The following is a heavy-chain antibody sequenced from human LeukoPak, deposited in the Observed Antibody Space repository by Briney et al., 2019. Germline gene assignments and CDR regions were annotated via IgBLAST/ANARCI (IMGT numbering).Heavy chain of an antibody. Sequence: SETLSLTCTVSGSISGYYWSWIRQPPGKGLEWVGYIYTSGSTNYNPSLESRVTISVDTSKNQFSLDLSSVTAADTAVYYCARQKCTSTSCLTKNAFDIWGQGTMVTVSS. CDR2: IYTSGST. CDR1: GSISGYY. D-gene: IGHD2-2*01. CDR3: ARQKCTSTSCLTKNAFDI. V-gene: IGHV4-4*09. J-gene: IGHJ3*02.